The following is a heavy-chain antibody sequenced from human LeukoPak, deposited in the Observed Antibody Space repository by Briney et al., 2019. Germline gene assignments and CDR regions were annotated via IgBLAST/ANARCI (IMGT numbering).Heavy chain of an antibody. CDR1: GGSFSGYY. Sequence: SETLSLTCAVYGGSFSGYYWTWIRQSPGKGLEWIGEINHSGSTNYNPSLKSRVTISVDTSKNQFSLNLSSVTAADTAVYHCARGRTGYQLLPTKKNYDYYYMDVWGKGTTVTVSS. CDR3: ARGRTGYQLLPTKKNYDYYYMDV. CDR2: INHSGST. D-gene: IGHD2-2*01. J-gene: IGHJ6*03. V-gene: IGHV4-34*01.